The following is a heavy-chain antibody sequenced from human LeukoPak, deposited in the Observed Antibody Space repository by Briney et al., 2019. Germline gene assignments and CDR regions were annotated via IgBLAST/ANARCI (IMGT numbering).Heavy chain of an antibody. V-gene: IGHV3-21*01. CDR3: ARVSTGKYYFDS. CDR2: IFSISSYI. D-gene: IGHD2-8*02. J-gene: IGHJ4*02. CDR1: GFTFSSYS. Sequence: GGSLRLSCAASGFTFSSYSMNWVRQAPGKGLEWVSSIFSISSYIYYADSVKGRFTISRDNAKNTLYLQMNSLRAEDTAVYYCARVSTGKYYFDSWGQGTLVTVSS.